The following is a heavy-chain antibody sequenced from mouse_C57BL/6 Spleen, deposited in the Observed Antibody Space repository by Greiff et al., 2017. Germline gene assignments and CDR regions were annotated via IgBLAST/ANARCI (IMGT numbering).Heavy chain of an antibody. V-gene: IGHV6-3*01. Sequence: EVQLVESGGGLVQPGGSMKLSCVASGFTFSNYWMNWVRQSPEKGLEWVAQIRLRSDNYATHYAESVKGRFTISRDDSKSSVYLQMNNLRGEDTGIYYFTGLDDVYYDWYFDVWGTGTTVTVSS. D-gene: IGHD2-3*01. CDR3: TGLDDVYYDWYFDV. CDR2: IRLRSDNYAT. J-gene: IGHJ1*03. CDR1: GFTFSNYW.